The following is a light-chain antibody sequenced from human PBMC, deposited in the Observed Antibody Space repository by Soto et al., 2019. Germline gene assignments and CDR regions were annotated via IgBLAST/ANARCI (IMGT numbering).Light chain of an antibody. CDR1: QSISSY. CDR3: QQSYSTPLSIT. V-gene: IGKV1-39*01. J-gene: IGKJ5*01. CDR2: AAS. Sequence: DIQMTPSPSSLSASVGDRVTITCRASQSISSYLNWYQQKPGKAPKLLIYAASSLQSGVPSRFSGSGSGTDFTLTISSLQPEDFATYYCQQSYSTPLSITFGQGTRLEIK.